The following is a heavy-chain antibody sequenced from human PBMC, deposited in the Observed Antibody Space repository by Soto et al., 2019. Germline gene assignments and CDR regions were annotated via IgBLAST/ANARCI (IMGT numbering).Heavy chain of an antibody. CDR2: IIPIFGTA. D-gene: IGHD6-19*01. V-gene: IGHV1-69*13. Sequence: XSVKVSCKASGGTFSSYAISWVRQAPGQGLEWMGGIIPIFGTANYAQKFQGRVTITADESTSTAYMELSSLRSEDTAVYYCARERGPYSSGWASYYYYGMDVWGQGTTVTVSS. J-gene: IGHJ6*02. CDR3: ARERGPYSSGWASYYYYGMDV. CDR1: GGTFSSYA.